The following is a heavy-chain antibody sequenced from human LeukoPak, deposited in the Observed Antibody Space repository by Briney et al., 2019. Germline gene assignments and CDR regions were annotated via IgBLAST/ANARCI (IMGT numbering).Heavy chain of an antibody. V-gene: IGHV5-51*01. J-gene: IGHJ3*02. CDR2: IYPGDSDT. D-gene: IGHD2-15*01. CDR1: GYSFTSYW. Sequence: GESLQISCKGSGYSFTSYWIGWVRQLPGKGLEWMGIIYPGDSDTRYSPSFQGQVTISADKSISTAYLQWSSLKASDTAMYYCASSDCSGGSCYPDAFDIWGQGTMVTVSS. CDR3: ASSDCSGGSCYPDAFDI.